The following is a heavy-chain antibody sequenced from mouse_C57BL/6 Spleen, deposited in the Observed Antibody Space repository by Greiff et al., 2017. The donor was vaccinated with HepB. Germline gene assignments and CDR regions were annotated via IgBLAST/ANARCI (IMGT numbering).Heavy chain of an antibody. V-gene: IGHV5-17*01. J-gene: IGHJ1*03. Sequence: EVHLVESGGGLVKPGGSLKLSCAASGFTFSDYGMHWVRQAPEKGLEWVAYISSGSSTIYYADTVKGRFTISRDNAKNTLFLQMTSLRSEDTAMYYCAMVLRSSYWYFDVWGTGTTVTVSS. CDR1: GFTFSDYG. CDR2: ISSGSSTI. CDR3: AMVLRSSYWYFDV. D-gene: IGHD1-1*01.